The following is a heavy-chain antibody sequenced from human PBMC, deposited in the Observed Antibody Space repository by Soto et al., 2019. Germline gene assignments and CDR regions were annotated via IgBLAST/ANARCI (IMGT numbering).Heavy chain of an antibody. CDR1: GGTFSNYA. CDR2: IIPIVGTG. D-gene: IGHD2-2*01. CDR3: ASAVILVPTASTHYYYHMDV. J-gene: IGHJ6*02. Sequence: QVQLVQSGAEVRKPGSSVTVSCKASGGTFSNYAISWVGQAPGQGLEWMGGIIPIVGTGSYAQKFKGRVTITADDPTTTAYLDLSSLRFAATAVYYCASAVILVPTASTHYYYHMDVGGPGTTVTVS. V-gene: IGHV1-69*01.